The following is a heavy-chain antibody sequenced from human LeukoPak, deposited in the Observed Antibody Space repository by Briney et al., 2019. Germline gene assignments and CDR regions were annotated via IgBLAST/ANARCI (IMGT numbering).Heavy chain of an antibody. J-gene: IGHJ3*02. V-gene: IGHV3-21*01. CDR2: ISSSSSYI. CDR1: GFTFSSYS. CDR3: ARDPCPRSCAFDI. Sequence: GGSLRLSCAASGFTFSSYSMNWVRQAPGKGLEGVSSISSSSSYIYYADSVKGRFTISRDNAKNSLYLQMNSLRAEDTAVYYCARDPCPRSCAFDIWGQGTMVTVSS.